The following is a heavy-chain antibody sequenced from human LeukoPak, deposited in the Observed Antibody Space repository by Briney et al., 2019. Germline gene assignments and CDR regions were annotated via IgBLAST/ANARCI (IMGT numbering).Heavy chain of an antibody. D-gene: IGHD3-22*01. V-gene: IGHV3-11*01. J-gene: IGHJ4*02. CDR1: GVTFSDYY. CDR3: AAYYYDSTPIY. Sequence: GVSLSLSCAASGVTFSDYYMSWIRQAPGKGLEWVSYISSSGSTIYYADSVKGRFTISRDNAKNSLYLQMNSLIAEDTAVYYCAAYYYDSTPIYWGQGTLVTVSS. CDR2: ISSSGSTI.